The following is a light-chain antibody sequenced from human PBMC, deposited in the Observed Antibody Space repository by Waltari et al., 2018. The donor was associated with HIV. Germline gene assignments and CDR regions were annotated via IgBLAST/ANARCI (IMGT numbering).Light chain of an antibody. CDR2: EVS. Sequence: QSALTQPPSASGSPGQSVTISCTGTSRYVGGYNFVSWYQQHPGRAPKFLIYEVSKRPSGVPDRFSGSKSGNTASLTVSGLQAEDEADYYCSSYGGSDNRVIFGGGTKLTVL. J-gene: IGLJ2*01. CDR1: SRYVGGYNF. CDR3: SSYGGSDNRVI. V-gene: IGLV2-8*01.